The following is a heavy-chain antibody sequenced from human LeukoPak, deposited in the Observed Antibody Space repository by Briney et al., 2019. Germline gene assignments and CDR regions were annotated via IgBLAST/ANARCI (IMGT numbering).Heavy chain of an antibody. Sequence: GGSLRLSCAASGFTFSSYWMSWVRQAPGKGLEWVANIKQDGSEKYYVDSVKGRFTISRDNAKNTLYLQMNSLRAEDTAVYYCARGPAANSGNYYVGDYWGQGTLVTVSS. CDR3: ARGPAANSGNYYVGDY. CDR2: IKQDGSEK. J-gene: IGHJ4*02. V-gene: IGHV3-7*01. D-gene: IGHD1-26*01. CDR1: GFTFSSYW.